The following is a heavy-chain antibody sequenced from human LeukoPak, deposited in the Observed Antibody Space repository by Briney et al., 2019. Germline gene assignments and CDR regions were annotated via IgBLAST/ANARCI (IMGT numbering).Heavy chain of an antibody. D-gene: IGHD6-13*01. Sequence: GGSLRLSCSASGFPFSSYAMHWVRQAPGKGLEWVSIISGSGDTTYYADSVKGRFTISRDNSKNTLHLQMNSLRAEDTAVYYCAKSGRSSRFNFDYWGQGTLVTVSS. CDR3: AKSGRSSRFNFDY. J-gene: IGHJ4*02. CDR2: ISGSGDTT. V-gene: IGHV3-23*01. CDR1: GFPFSSYA.